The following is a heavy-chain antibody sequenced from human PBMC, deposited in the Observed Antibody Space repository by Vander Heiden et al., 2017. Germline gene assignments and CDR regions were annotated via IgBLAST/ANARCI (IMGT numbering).Heavy chain of an antibody. Sequence: VQLVPSAAGVKKPGSSVHVPCMASGGTFSSHAISWVPQAPGQGPSWMGGIIPILGIASCAQKFQGRVTITADKSTSTAYMELSSLRSEDTAVYYCAVSPGVGATPFDYWGQGTLVTVSS. CDR3: AVSPGVGATPFDY. V-gene: IGHV1-69*10. D-gene: IGHD1-26*01. CDR1: GGTFSSHA. J-gene: IGHJ4*02. CDR2: IIPILGIA.